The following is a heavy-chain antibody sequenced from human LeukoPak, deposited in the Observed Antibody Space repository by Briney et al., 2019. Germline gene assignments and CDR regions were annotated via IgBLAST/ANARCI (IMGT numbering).Heavy chain of an antibody. Sequence: ASVKVSCKASGYTFTSYDINWVRQATGQGLEWMGWMNPNSGNTGYAQKFQGRVTMTRNTSLSTAYMELSSLRSEDTAVYYCARLPLRYYDWLLSRGPYYYYGMDVWGQGTTVTVSS. CDR2: MNPNSGNT. CDR1: GYTFTSYD. D-gene: IGHD3-9*01. J-gene: IGHJ6*02. V-gene: IGHV1-8*01. CDR3: ARLPLRYYDWLLSRGPYYYYGMDV.